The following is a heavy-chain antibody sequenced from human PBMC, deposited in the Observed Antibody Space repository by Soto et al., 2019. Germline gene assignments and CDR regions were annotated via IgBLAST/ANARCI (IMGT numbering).Heavy chain of an antibody. D-gene: IGHD2-21*01. CDR2: TSSDGGTK. V-gene: IGHV3-30-3*01. J-gene: IGHJ4*02. CDR3: AREVVLTEWYFDN. Sequence: QVQLMESGGGMVQPGGSLRLSYVTSGFTFSRYSMHWFRQAPGKGLEWVAVTSSDGGTKFYADSVKGRFTVSRDNSKNNLYLQMNSLRPEDTAVYYCAREVVLTEWYFDNWGQVILVTVSS. CDR1: GFTFSRYS.